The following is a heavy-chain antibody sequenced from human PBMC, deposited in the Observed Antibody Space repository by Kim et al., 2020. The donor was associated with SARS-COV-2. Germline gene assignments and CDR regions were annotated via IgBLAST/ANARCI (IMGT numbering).Heavy chain of an antibody. CDR2: ISGSGGST. Sequence: GGSLRLSCAASGFTFSSYAMSWVRQAPGKGLEWVSAISGSGGSTYYADSVKGRFTISRDNSKNTLYLQMNSLRAEDTAVYYCAKDLYYDSSGDGGYWGQGTLVTVSS. D-gene: IGHD3-22*01. CDR3: AKDLYYDSSGDGGY. CDR1: GFTFSSYA. V-gene: IGHV3-23*01. J-gene: IGHJ4*02.